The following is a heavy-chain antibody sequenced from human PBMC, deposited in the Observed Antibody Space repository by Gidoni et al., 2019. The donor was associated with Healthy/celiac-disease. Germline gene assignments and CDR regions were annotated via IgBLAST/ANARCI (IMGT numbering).Heavy chain of an antibody. D-gene: IGHD3-22*01. J-gene: IGHJ4*02. CDR2: ISAYNGNT. Sequence: QVQLVQSGAAGKKPGASVKVYCQASGYTFTSYGISWVRQAPGQGLEWMGWISAYNGNTNYAQQLQGRVTMTTDTSTSTAYMELRSLRSDDTAVYYCARADYDSSGYYSDYWGQGTLVPVSS. CDR3: ARADYDSSGYYSDY. CDR1: GYTFTSYG. V-gene: IGHV1-18*01.